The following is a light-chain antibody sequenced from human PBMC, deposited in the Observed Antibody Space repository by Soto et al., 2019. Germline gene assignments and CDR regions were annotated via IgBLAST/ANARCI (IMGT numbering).Light chain of an antibody. V-gene: IGKV1-39*01. CDR3: QQTYSTPRT. CDR1: QSISNS. CDR2: AAS. J-gene: IGKJ1*01. Sequence: DTQMTQSPSSLSASVGDRVTITCRASQSISNSLNWYQQKPGKAPKLLIYAASSLPSGVPSRFSGSGSGTDFTLTISDLQPADFATYYCQQTYSTPRTFGQGTKVEIK.